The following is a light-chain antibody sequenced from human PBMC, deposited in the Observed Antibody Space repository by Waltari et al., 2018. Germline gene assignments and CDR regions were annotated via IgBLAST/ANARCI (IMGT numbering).Light chain of an antibody. V-gene: IGKV2-28*01. CDR3: MQALQTPIT. CDR1: QSLLHPNGHKY. J-gene: IGKJ5*01. Sequence: VMTQSPLSMSVTPGEPAPIHCTSSQSLLHPNGHKYLDWYLQKPGQSPQLLIYSASNRAPGVPDRFSGSESGTLFTLRISRVEAEDVGVYYCMQALQTPITFGQGTRLDIK. CDR2: SAS.